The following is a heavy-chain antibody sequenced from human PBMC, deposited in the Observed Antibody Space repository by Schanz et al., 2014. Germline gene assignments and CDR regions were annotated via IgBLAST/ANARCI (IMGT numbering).Heavy chain of an antibody. J-gene: IGHJ4*02. V-gene: IGHV3-23*01. D-gene: IGHD3-9*01. CDR2: IGGSGDST. Sequence: VHLLESGGGLVQPGGSLRLSCAASGFTFSNHALSWVRQAPGKGLEWVSGIGGSGDSTHYADSVKGRFTISRDNAKNSLYLQMNSLRAEDTAVYYCAKDHAGSDILTALGNWGQGTLVTVSS. CDR1: GFTFSNHA. CDR3: AKDHAGSDILTALGN.